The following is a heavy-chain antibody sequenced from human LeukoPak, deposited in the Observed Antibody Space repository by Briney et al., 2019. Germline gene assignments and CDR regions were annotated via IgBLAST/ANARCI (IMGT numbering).Heavy chain of an antibody. Sequence: ASVKVSCKASGYTFTSYDINWVRQATGQGLEWMGWTNPNSGNTGYAQKFQGRVTMTRNTSMSTAYMELSRLRSEDTAVYYCARDPPYDRSGYYYTGFDYWGQGTLVTVSS. CDR1: GYTFTSYD. J-gene: IGHJ4*02. CDR2: TNPNSGNT. V-gene: IGHV1-8*01. CDR3: ARDPPYDRSGYYYTGFDY. D-gene: IGHD3-22*01.